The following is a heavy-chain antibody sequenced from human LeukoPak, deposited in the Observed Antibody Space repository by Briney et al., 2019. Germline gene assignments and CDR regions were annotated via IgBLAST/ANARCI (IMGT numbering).Heavy chain of an antibody. CDR2: IYSSGST. CDR3: ARDGALVVVAAGFDP. CDR1: GGSISSDNYY. Sequence: SETLSLTCTVSGGSISSDNYYWSWIRQPAGKGLEWIGRIYSSGSTNYNPSLKSRVTISVDTSKNQFSLKLSSVTAADTAVYYCARDGALVVVAAGFDPWGQGTLVTVSS. V-gene: IGHV4-61*02. J-gene: IGHJ5*02. D-gene: IGHD2-15*01.